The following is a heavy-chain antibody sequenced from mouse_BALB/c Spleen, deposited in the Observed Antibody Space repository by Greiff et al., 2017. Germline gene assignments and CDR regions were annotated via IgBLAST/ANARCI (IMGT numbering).Heavy chain of an antibody. CDR3: ACIYDGYYEGFAY. D-gene: IGHD2-3*01. V-gene: IGHV1-12*01. CDR2: IYPGNGDT. Sequence: LQQPGAELVKPGASVKMSCKASGYTFTSYNMHWVKQTPGQGLEWIGAIYPGNGDTSYNQKFKGKATLTADKSSSTAYMQLSSLTSEDSAVYYCACIYDGYYEGFAYWGQGTLVTVSA. J-gene: IGHJ3*01. CDR1: GYTFTSYN.